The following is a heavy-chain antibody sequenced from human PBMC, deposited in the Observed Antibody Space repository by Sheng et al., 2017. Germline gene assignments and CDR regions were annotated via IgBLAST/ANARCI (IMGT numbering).Heavy chain of an antibody. J-gene: IGHJ3*02. CDR2: IYYSGST. D-gene: IGHD3-22*01. V-gene: IGHV4-39*07. Sequence: QLQLQESGPGLVKPSETLSLTCTVSGGSISSSSYYWGWIRQPPGKGLEWIGSIYYSGSTYYNPSLKSRVTISVDTSKNQFSLKLSSVTAADTAVYYCARDVSDYYDSSGYYGGAFDIWGQGTMVTVS. CDR1: GGSISSSSYY. CDR3: ARDVSDYYDSSGYYGGAFDI.